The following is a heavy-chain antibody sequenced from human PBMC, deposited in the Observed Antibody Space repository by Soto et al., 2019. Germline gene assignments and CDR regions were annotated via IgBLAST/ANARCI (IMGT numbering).Heavy chain of an antibody. D-gene: IGHD2-15*01. Sequence: QVQLVQSGAEVKKPGTSVKVSCTASGYTFSSPGISWVRQAPGQGLQWIGWVSGDNANTNYAQSLQGRVTMTTDTSTNTGQMELRSLRSDDTDVYYCAGDLGYCRSGTCQRSWFDPWGQGTLVIVSS. CDR1: GYTFSSPG. CDR2: VSGDNANT. V-gene: IGHV1-18*01. J-gene: IGHJ5*02. CDR3: AGDLGYCRSGTCQRSWFDP.